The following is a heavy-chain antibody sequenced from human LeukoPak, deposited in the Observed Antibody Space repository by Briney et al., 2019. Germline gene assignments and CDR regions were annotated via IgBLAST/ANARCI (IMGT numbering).Heavy chain of an antibody. J-gene: IGHJ2*01. D-gene: IGHD3-22*01. CDR1: GYSFTSYW. CDR3: ARVDDSSGYYSKDWYFDL. Sequence: GESLKISFKGSGYSFTSYWIGWVRQMPGKGLEGMGIIYPGDSDTRYSPSFQGQVTISADKSISTAYLQWSSLTASDTAMYYCARVDDSSGYYSKDWYFDLWGRGTLVTVSS. CDR2: IYPGDSDT. V-gene: IGHV5-51*01.